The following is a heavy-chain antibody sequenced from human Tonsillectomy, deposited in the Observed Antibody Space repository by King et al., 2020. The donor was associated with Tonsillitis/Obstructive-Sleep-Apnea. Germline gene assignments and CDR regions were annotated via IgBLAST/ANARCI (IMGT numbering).Heavy chain of an antibody. J-gene: IGHJ4*02. D-gene: IGHD3-9*01. CDR2: INHSGST. Sequence: VQLQQWGAGLLKPSETLSLTCAVYGGSFSGYYWSWIRQPPGKGLEWIGEINHSGSTNYNPSLKSRVTISVDTSKNQFSLKLSSVTAADTAVYYCARGRLRVRYFDWPQDRGGYFDYWGQGTLVTVSS. CDR1: GGSFSGYY. CDR3: ARGRLRVRYFDWPQDRGGYFDY. V-gene: IGHV4-34*01.